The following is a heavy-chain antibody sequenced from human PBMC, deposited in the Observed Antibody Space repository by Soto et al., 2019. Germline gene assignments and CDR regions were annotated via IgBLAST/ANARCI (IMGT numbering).Heavy chain of an antibody. J-gene: IGHJ5*02. Sequence: QVQLVQSGAEVKKPGASVKVSCKASGYTFTGYYMHWVRQAPGQGLEWMGWINLNSGGTNYAQKFQGWVTMTRDTSISTAYMELSRLRSDDTAVYYCARSSQAAVNNWFDPWGQGTLVTVSS. CDR3: ARSSQAAVNNWFDP. CDR1: GYTFTGYY. CDR2: INLNSGGT. D-gene: IGHD6-13*01. V-gene: IGHV1-2*04.